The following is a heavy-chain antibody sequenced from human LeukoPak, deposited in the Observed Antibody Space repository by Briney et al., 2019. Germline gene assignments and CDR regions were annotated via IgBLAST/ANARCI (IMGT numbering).Heavy chain of an antibody. Sequence: GGSLRLSCAASGFTFSSYAMSWVRQAPGKGLEWVSAISGSGGSTYYADSVKGRFTISRDNSKNTLYLQMNSLRAEDTAVYYCAEARKWELDFDYWGQGTLVTVSS. D-gene: IGHD1-26*01. CDR1: GFTFSSYA. CDR3: AEARKWELDFDY. CDR2: ISGSGGST. J-gene: IGHJ4*02. V-gene: IGHV3-23*01.